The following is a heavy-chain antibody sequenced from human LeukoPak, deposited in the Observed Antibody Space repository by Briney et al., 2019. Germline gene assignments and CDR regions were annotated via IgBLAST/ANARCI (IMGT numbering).Heavy chain of an antibody. V-gene: IGHV3-21*01. CDR2: ISSSSSYI. Sequence: GGSMRLSCAAYGFTFSSYSMNWVRQAPGKGMEWVSSISSSSSYIYYADSVKGRFTISRDNAKNSLYLQMNSLRAEDTAVYYCARYNLSDEYYYDSSGPIGVDYWGQVTLVTVSS. J-gene: IGHJ4*02. D-gene: IGHD3-22*01. CDR1: GFTFSSYS. CDR3: ARYNLSDEYYYDSSGPIGVDY.